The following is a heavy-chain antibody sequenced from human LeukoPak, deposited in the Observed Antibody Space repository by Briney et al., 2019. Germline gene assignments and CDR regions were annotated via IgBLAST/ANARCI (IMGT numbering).Heavy chain of an antibody. CDR2: ISFDGSKK. V-gene: IGHV3-30*18. CDR1: GFTFSSDA. CDR3: AKDLATKYSLDY. J-gene: IGHJ4*02. Sequence: PGGSLRLSCAASGFTFSSDAMHWVRQAPGKGLEWVAFISFDGSKKYFADSVKGRFTISRDNSKNTLYLQMNSLGAEDTAVYYCAKDLATKYSLDYWGQGTLVTVSS. D-gene: IGHD1-26*01.